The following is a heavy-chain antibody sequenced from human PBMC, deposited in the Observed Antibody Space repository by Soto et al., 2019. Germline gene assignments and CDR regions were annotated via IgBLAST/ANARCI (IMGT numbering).Heavy chain of an antibody. D-gene: IGHD3-10*01. CDR3: ARYERFGDLIRGYGMDV. CDR2: IWYDGSNK. J-gene: IGHJ6*02. CDR1: GFTFSIYG. Sequence: QVQLVESGGGVVQPGRSLRLSCAASGFTFSIYGMHWVRQAPGKGLEWVAVIWYDGSNKYYADSVKGRFTISRDNSKNTLYLQMNTLRAEDTAVYYCARYERFGDLIRGYGMDVWGQGTTVTVSS. V-gene: IGHV3-33*01.